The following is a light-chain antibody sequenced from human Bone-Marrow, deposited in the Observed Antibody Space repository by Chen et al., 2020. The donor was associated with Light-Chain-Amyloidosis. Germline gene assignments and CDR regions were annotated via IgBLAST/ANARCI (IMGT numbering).Light chain of an antibody. J-gene: IGLJ2*01. V-gene: IGLV2-14*01. CDR2: DVS. CDR3: NSYTTSSSPVV. Sequence: QSALTQPASVSGSPGQSLTISCSGTNSDVGGYNSVSWYQMHPAKAPILLISDVSHRPSGISNRFSGSESGNTASLTVSGLQAEDEADYYCNSYTTSSSPVVFGGGTKLTVL. CDR1: NSDVGGYNS.